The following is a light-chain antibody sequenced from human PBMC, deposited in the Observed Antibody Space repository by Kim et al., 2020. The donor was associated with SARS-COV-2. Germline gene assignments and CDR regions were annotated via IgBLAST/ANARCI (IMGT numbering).Light chain of an antibody. CDR1: QSLRPSS. Sequence: LSPWEGATLSCEAGQSLRPSSLAWYQQRPGQSPRLLIYGASTRAPGIPDRFSGRGSGTDFTLTISRLEPEDFAVYFCQHYGTSPYTFGRGTKLEIK. CDR2: GAS. V-gene: IGKV3-20*01. J-gene: IGKJ2*01. CDR3: QHYGTSPYT.